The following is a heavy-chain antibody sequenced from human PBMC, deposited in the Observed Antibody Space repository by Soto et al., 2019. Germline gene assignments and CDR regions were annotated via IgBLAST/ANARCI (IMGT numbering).Heavy chain of an antibody. V-gene: IGHV3-23*01. D-gene: IGHD2-15*01. Sequence: EGSLRLSCEASRFTFSDYVMNRVRQGPGKGLEWVSTIGRGDDKYYADSVKGRFTISRDTSKNTLFLQMNSLRAEDTALYFCAKDGTTGGQHYYGMDVWGQATTVTACS. J-gene: IGHJ6*02. CDR2: IGRGDDK. CDR3: AKDGTTGGQHYYGMDV. CDR1: RFTFSDYV.